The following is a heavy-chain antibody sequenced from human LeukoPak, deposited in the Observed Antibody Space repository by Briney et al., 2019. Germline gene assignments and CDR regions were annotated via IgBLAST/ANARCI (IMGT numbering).Heavy chain of an antibody. V-gene: IGHV1-69*05. CDR2: IIPIFGTA. Sequence: SVKVSCKASGGTFSSYAISWVRQAPGQGLEWMGGIIPIFGTANYAQKFQGRVTITTDESTSTAYMELSSLRSEDTAVYYCARLRRGYSYGYGVGYFDYWGQGTLVTVSS. CDR3: ARLRRGYSYGYGVGYFDY. D-gene: IGHD5-18*01. J-gene: IGHJ4*02. CDR1: GGTFSSYA.